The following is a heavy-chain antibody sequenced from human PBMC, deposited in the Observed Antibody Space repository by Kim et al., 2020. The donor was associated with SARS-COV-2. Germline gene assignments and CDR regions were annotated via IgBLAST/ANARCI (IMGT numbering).Heavy chain of an antibody. V-gene: IGHV3-33*01. CDR3: ARGDCSGGSCYWFDP. J-gene: IGHJ5*02. Sequence: GGSLRLSCAASGFTFSSYGMHWVRQAPGKGLEWVAVIWYDRSNKYYADSVKGRFTISRDNSKNTLYLQMNSLRAEDTAVYYCARGDCSGGSCYWFDPWGQGTLVTVSS. D-gene: IGHD2-15*01. CDR1: GFTFSSYG. CDR2: IWYDRSNK.